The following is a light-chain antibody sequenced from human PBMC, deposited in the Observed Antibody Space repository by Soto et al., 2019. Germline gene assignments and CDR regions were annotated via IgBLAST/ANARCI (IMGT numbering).Light chain of an antibody. CDR1: QSVSSSY. CDR3: QWYGRSPRT. V-gene: IGKV3-20*01. CDR2: GAS. J-gene: IGKJ1*01. Sequence: EIVLTQSPGTLSLSPGERATLSCRASQSVSSSYLAWYQQKPGQAPRLLIYGASSRATGIPDRFSGSGSGTDFTLTISRLEPEDFAVYFCQWYGRSPRTFGQGTKVEVK.